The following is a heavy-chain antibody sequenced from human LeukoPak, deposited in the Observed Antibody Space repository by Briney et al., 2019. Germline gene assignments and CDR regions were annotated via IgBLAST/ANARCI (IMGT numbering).Heavy chain of an antibody. Sequence: PSETQSLTCAVYGGSFSGYYWSWIRQPPGKGLEWIGEINHSGSTNYNPSLKSRVTISVDTSKNQFSLKLSSVTAADTAVYYCARGGGYSYGRSFDYWGQGTLVTVSS. CDR3: ARGGGYSYGRSFDY. J-gene: IGHJ4*02. CDR2: INHSGST. V-gene: IGHV4-34*01. D-gene: IGHD5-18*01. CDR1: GGSFSGYY.